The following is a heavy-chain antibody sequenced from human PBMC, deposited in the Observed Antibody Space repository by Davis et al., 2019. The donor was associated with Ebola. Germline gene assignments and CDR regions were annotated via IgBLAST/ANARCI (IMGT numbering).Heavy chain of an antibody. Sequence: GGSLRLSCAASGFTFSSYGMHWVRQAPGKGLEWVAVIWYDGSNKYYADSVKGRFTISRDNSKNTLYLQMNSLRAEDTAVYYCARAGGYSSSWYGYWGQGTLVTVSS. J-gene: IGHJ4*02. CDR2: IWYDGSNK. V-gene: IGHV3-33*01. D-gene: IGHD6-13*01. CDR1: GFTFSSYG. CDR3: ARAGGYSSSWYGY.